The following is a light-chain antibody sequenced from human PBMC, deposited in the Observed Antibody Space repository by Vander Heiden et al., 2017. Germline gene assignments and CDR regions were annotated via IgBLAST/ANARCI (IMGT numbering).Light chain of an antibody. CDR1: SSDVGGYNY. Sequence: QSALTQPASVSGSPGQSIPISCTGTSSDVGGYNYVSWYQQHPGKAPKLMIYEVSNRPSGVSNRFSGSKSGNTASLTISGLQAEDEADYYCSSYTSSSLGVVFGGGTKLTVL. CDR3: SSYTSSSLGVV. V-gene: IGLV2-14*01. CDR2: EVS. J-gene: IGLJ2*01.